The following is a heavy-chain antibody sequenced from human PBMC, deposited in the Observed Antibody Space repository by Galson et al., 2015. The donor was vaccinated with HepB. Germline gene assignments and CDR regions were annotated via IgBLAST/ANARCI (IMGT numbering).Heavy chain of an antibody. CDR2: ISHSGST. D-gene: IGHD3-16*02. J-gene: IGHJ4*02. CDR1: GGSFSDYY. CDR3: ARGPASVVYDYVWGSSRQPLYYLDS. Sequence: ETLSLTCAVYGGSFSDYYWSWIRQPPGKGLEWIGEISHSGSTNDNPSLKSRITISVDTSKNQFSLKLTSVTAADAAVYYCARGPASVVYDYVWGSSRQPLYYLDSWGQGTLLTVSS. V-gene: IGHV4-34*01.